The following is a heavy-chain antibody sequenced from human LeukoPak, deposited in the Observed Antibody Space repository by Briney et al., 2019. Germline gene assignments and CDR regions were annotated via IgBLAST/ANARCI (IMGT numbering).Heavy chain of an antibody. CDR3: ARRLRWSNFDY. Sequence: SETLSLTCTVSGGSISSSSYYWGWIRQPPGKGLEWIGSIYYSGSTYYNPSLKSRVTISVDTSKNQFSLKLSSVTAADTAVYYCARRLRWSNFDYWGQGTLVTVSS. J-gene: IGHJ4*02. CDR2: IYYSGST. V-gene: IGHV4-39*01. D-gene: IGHD4-23*01. CDR1: GGSISSSSYY.